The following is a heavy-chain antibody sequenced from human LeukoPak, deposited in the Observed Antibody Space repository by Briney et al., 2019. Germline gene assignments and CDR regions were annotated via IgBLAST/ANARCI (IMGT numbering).Heavy chain of an antibody. CDR3: ARGYDRSGYYYGY. D-gene: IGHD3-22*01. CDR1: GFTFSSYA. CDR2: ISSNGDST. J-gene: IGHJ4*02. Sequence: GGSLRLSCAASGFTFSSYATHWVRQAPGKGLEYVSAISSNGDSTYYANSVKGRFTISRDNSKNTVYLQMGSLRAEDMAVYYCARGYDRSGYYYGYWGRGTLVTVSS. V-gene: IGHV3-64*01.